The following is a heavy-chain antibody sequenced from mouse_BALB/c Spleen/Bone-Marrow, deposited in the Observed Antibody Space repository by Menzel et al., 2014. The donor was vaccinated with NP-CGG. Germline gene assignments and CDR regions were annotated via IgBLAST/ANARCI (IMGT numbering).Heavy chain of an antibody. Sequence: QVQLQQPGAELVKPGASVKLSCKASGYTFTSYWMHWVKQRPGQGLEWIGEINPSNGRTNYNEKFKSKATLTVDKSSGTAYMQLSSLTSEDSAVYYCAREGNYYGSIAMDYWGQGTSVTVSS. CDR3: AREGNYYGSIAMDY. D-gene: IGHD1-1*01. CDR1: GYTFTSYW. CDR2: INPSNGRT. V-gene: IGHV1S81*02. J-gene: IGHJ4*01.